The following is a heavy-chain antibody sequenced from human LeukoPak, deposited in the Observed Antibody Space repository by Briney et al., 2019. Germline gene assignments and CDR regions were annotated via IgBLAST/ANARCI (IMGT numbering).Heavy chain of an antibody. D-gene: IGHD3-3*01. CDR2: ISYDGNDK. CDR3: ARDGYDFWSGYPIDY. V-gene: IGHV3-30*03. Sequence: GKSLRLSCVASGFTFSKYGMHWVRQAPGKGLEWVAVISYDGNDKYYADSVKGRFTISRDISKNTLYLQMDTLRTEDTAVYYCARDGYDFWSGYPIDYWGQGTLVTVSS. J-gene: IGHJ4*02. CDR1: GFTFSKYG.